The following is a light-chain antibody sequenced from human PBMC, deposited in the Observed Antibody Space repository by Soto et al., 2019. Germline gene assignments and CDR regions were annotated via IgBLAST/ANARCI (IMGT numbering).Light chain of an antibody. CDR1: QDVGSK. CDR3: QQCNDSPPWT. J-gene: IGKJ1*01. CDR2: GAT. V-gene: IGKV3-15*01. Sequence: EIVMTQSPATLSVSPGERATLSCRASQDVGSKLAWYQQKPGQAPRLLIYGATTRATGIPARFSGSGSGTQFTPTISSLQSADFAVYYCQQCNDSPPWTFGQGTKVDIK.